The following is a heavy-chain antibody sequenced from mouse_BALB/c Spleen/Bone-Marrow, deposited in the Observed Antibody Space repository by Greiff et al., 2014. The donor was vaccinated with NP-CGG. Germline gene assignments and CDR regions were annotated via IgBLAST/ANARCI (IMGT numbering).Heavy chain of an antibody. V-gene: IGHV1-80*01. J-gene: IGHJ2*01. CDR2: IYPGDGDT. CDR3: ARCDGYSYYFDY. CDR1: GYAFSNYW. D-gene: IGHD2-3*01. Sequence: VKLVESGADLVRPGSSVKISCKASGYAFSNYWMNWVKQRPGQGLEWIGQIYPGDGDTNYNGKFKGKATLTADKSSSTAYMQLSSLTSEDSAVYFCARCDGYSYYFDYWGQDTTLTVSS.